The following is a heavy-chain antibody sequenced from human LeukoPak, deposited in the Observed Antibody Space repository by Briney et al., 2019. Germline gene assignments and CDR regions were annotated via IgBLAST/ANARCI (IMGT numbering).Heavy chain of an antibody. D-gene: IGHD3-10*01. V-gene: IGHV1-69*04. J-gene: IGHJ6*02. CDR1: GGTFSSYA. CDR3: ARQELLWFGELSDYGMDV. CDR2: IIPILGIA. Sequence: GASVKVSCKASGGTFSSYAISWVRQAPGQGLEWMGRIIPILGIANYAQKFQGRVSITADKSTSTAYMELSSLRSEDTAVYYCARQELLWFGELSDYGMDVWGQGTTVTVSS.